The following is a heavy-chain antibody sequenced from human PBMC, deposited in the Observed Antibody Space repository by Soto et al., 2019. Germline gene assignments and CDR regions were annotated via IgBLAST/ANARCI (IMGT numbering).Heavy chain of an antibody. CDR3: ARCLAAGNVWFDP. V-gene: IGHV4-59*01. CDR2: IYYSGST. CDR1: GGSISSYY. Sequence: SETLSLTCTVSGGSISSYYWSWIRQPPGKGLEWIGYIYYSGSTNYNPSLKSRVTISVDTSKNQFSLKLSSVTAADTAVYYCARCLAAGNVWFDPWGQGTLVTVSS. J-gene: IGHJ5*02. D-gene: IGHD6-13*01.